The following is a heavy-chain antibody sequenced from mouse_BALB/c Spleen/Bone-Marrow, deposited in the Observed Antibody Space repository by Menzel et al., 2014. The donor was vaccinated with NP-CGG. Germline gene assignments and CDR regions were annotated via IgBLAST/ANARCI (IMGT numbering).Heavy chain of an antibody. CDR2: IGPANGNT. CDR3: ANDWFAY. J-gene: IGHJ3*01. CDR1: GFNIKDTY. V-gene: IGHV14-3*02. Sequence: VQLVESGAELVKPGASVKLSCTASGFNIKDTYMHWVKQRPEQGLEWIGRIGPANGNTKYDPKFQGKATITADTSSNTAHLHLSSLTSEDTAVYYCANDWFAYWGQGTLVTVSA. D-gene: IGHD2-3*01.